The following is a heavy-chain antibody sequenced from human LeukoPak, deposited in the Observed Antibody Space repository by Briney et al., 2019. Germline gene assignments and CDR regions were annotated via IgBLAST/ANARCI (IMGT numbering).Heavy chain of an antibody. CDR1: GFSFSTYW. CDR3: ARDPYGGTYGAFDI. V-gene: IGHV3-7*01. CDR2: IKEDGSEK. D-gene: IGHD1-26*01. Sequence: PGGSLRLSCAASGFSFSTYWMTWVRQSPGKGLERGANIKEDGSEKVYVDSVKGRFTISRDNAKNSLYLQMNTPRVDDSAIYYCARDPYGGTYGAFDIWGRGTMVSISS. J-gene: IGHJ3*02.